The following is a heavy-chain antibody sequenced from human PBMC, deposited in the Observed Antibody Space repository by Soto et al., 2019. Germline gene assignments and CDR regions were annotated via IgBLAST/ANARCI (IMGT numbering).Heavy chain of an antibody. D-gene: IGHD3-10*01. Sequence: GGSLRLSCAAFGFTFSNAWMSWVRQAPGKGLEWVGRIKSITDGGTTDYAAPVTGRFPISRDASKNTLYLPMDSLKTEDTAVYYFPTGFARDVRNVIWGQGTLVTVSS. CDR2: IKSITDGGTT. CDR1: GFTFSNAW. CDR3: PTGFARDVRNVI. J-gene: IGHJ4*02. V-gene: IGHV3-15*01.